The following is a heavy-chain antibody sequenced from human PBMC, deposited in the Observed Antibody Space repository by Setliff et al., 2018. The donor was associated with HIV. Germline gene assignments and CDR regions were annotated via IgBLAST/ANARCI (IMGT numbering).Heavy chain of an antibody. CDR1: GGSISSSSHH. Sequence: SSETLSLTCTVSGGSISSSSHHWSWIRQTPGKGLKWIGSIYYSGNSYYNPSLTSRVTISVDTSKNQFSLKLSSVSAADTAVYYCARRGSSGDPWSGSLYLYYFDCWGQGTLVTVSS. J-gene: IGHJ4*02. V-gene: IGHV4-39*01. CDR2: IYYSGNS. D-gene: IGHD3-3*01. CDR3: ARRGSSGDPWSGSLYLYYFDC.